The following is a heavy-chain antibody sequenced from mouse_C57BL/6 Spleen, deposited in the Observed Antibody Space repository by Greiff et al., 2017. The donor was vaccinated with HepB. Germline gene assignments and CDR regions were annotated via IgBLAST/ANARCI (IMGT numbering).Heavy chain of an antibody. J-gene: IGHJ3*01. V-gene: IGHV5-6*02. CDR2: ISSGGSYT. CDR3: ARGDWDEFAY. Sequence: DVMLVESGGDLVKPGGSLKLSCAASGFTFSSYGMSWVRQTPDKRLEWVATISSGGSYTYYPDSVQGRFTISRDNAKNTLYLQMNSLKSEDTAMYYCARGDWDEFAYWGQGTLVTVSA. D-gene: IGHD4-1*01. CDR1: GFTFSSYG.